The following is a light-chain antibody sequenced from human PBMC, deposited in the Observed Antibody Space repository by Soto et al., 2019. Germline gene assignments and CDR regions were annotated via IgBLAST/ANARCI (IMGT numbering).Light chain of an antibody. J-gene: IGKJ1*01. Sequence: EVVMTQSPATLSVSPGERATLSCRASQSVSINLAWFQQKPGQAPRLLIYGASTRATGIPARFSGSGSGTEFTLTMSSLQSEDFAVYYCHQYNKWPRTFGQGTKVDI. CDR3: HQYNKWPRT. CDR1: QSVSIN. CDR2: GAS. V-gene: IGKV3-15*01.